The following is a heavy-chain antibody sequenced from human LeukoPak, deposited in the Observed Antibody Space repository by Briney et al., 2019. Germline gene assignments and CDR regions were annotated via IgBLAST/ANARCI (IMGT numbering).Heavy chain of an antibody. CDR2: IIPIFGTA. Sequence: SVXXSXKASXGTFSSYAISWVRQAPGQGLEWMGGIIPIFGTANYAQKFQGRVTITADESTSTAYMELSSLRSEDTAVYYRARDFIVATPYFDYWGQGTLVTVSS. V-gene: IGHV1-69*01. CDR3: ARDFIVATPYFDY. CDR1: XGTFSSYA. D-gene: IGHD5-12*01. J-gene: IGHJ4*02.